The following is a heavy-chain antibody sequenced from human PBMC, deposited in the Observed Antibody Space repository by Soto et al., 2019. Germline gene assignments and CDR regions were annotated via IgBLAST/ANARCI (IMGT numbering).Heavy chain of an antibody. Sequence: PGESLKISWKGSGYSFTGCLIGWVRQMPGKGLEWMGIIYPGDSDTRYSPSFQGQVTISADKSISTAYLQWSSLKASDTAMYYCARLPTYYYGSGSYYGAFDIWGQGTMVTVSS. D-gene: IGHD3-10*01. CDR2: IYPGDSDT. J-gene: IGHJ3*02. CDR3: ARLPTYYYGSGSYYGAFDI. V-gene: IGHV5-51*01. CDR1: GYSFTGCL.